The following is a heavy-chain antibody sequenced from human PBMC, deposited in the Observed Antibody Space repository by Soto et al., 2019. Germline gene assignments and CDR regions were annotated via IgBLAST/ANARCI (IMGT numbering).Heavy chain of an antibody. CDR1: GFNFETHD. CDR2: IGTLFDR. CDR3: ARGRSNDCVSTPPTMCDP. V-gene: IGHV3-13*01. D-gene: IGHD1-1*01. J-gene: IGHJ5*02. Sequence: GGSLRLSCVASGFNFETHDMHWVRQVTGKGLEWVAGIGTLFDRFYPDSVKGRFTISRENAKTSVFLQMNKLRTGDTGIYYCARGRSNDCVSTPPTMCDPRGQGTLVTVSS.